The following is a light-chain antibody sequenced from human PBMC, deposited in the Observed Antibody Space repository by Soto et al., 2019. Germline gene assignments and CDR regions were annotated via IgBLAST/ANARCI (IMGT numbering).Light chain of an antibody. CDR2: AAS. V-gene: IGKV1-12*01. Sequence: DIQMTQSPSTLSASIGDRFSMTSGASQSINNWLAWYQQKPGKAPKLLTYAASGLQSGVPSRFSGSGSGTDFTLTISSLQPEDFATYYCQQANSFPITFGGGTK. CDR1: QSINNW. CDR3: QQANSFPIT. J-gene: IGKJ4*01.